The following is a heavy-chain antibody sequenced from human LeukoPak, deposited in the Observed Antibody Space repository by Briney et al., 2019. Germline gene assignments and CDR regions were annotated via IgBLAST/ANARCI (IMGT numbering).Heavy chain of an antibody. V-gene: IGHV3-21*01. CDR2: ISGGSDYI. D-gene: IGHD6-19*01. CDR3: ARVSIGWYHFDY. J-gene: IGHJ4*02. Sequence: GGSLRLSCAASGFMFNGYSMTWVRQAPGKGLEWVSYISGGSDYIFYTDSVKGRFTVSRDNAKNTLYLQMNSLRAEDTAVYYCARVSIGWYHFDYWGQGTLVTVSS. CDR1: GFMFNGYS.